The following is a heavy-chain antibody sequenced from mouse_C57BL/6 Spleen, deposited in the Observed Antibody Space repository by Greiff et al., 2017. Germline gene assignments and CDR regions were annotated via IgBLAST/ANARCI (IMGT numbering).Heavy chain of an antibody. CDR1: GYAFSSSW. D-gene: IGHD1-1*01. V-gene: IGHV1-82*01. CDR2: IYPGDGDT. Sequence: VQLQQSGPELVKPGASVKISCKASGYAFSSSWMNWVKQRPGKGLEWIGRIYPGDGDTNYNGKFKGKATLTADKSSSTAYMQLSSLTSEDSAVYFCARRSGSSYWYFDVWGTVTTVTVSS. CDR3: ARRSGSSYWYFDV. J-gene: IGHJ1*03.